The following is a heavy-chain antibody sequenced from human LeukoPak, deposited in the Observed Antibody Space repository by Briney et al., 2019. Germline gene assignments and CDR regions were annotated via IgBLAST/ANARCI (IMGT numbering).Heavy chain of an antibody. V-gene: IGHV3-7*01. CDR1: GFTFSNYC. CDR2: INQDGGDK. J-gene: IGHJ4*02. D-gene: IGHD4-23*01. Sequence: GGSLRLSCAASGFTFSNYCISWVRQAPGKGLEWVANINQDGGDKYYVDSVRGRFTISRDNAKNSLYLQMNSLRAEDTAVYYCAISSPVATVGYWGQGPLVTVSS. CDR3: AISSPVATVGY.